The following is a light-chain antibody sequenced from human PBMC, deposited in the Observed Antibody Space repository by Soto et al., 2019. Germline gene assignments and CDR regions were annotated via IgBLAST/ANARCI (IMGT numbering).Light chain of an antibody. CDR1: QSVSNSY. CDR3: QQYGSSPVT. J-gene: IGKJ2*01. V-gene: IGKV3-20*01. CDR2: HSS. Sequence: EIVLTQSPGTLSLSPGERATLSCRASQSVSNSYLAWYQQKPGQAPRLLIYHSSSRATGIPHRFSGSGSGTDFTLTISRLEPEDFAVYYWQQYGSSPVTFGQGTKLEIK.